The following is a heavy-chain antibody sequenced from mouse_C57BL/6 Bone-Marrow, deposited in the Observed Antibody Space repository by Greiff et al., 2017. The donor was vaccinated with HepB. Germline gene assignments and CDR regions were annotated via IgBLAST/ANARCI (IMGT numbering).Heavy chain of an antibody. CDR3: ARSTVYWYFDV. CDR1: GYTFTSYW. Sequence: QVQLQQPGAELVRPGSSVKLSCKASGYTFTSYWMHWVKQRPIQGLEWIGNIDPSDSETHYNQKFKDKATLTVDKSSSTAYMQLSSLTSEDSAVYYCARSTVYWYFDVWGTGTTVTVSS. CDR2: IDPSDSET. V-gene: IGHV1-52*01. J-gene: IGHJ1*03.